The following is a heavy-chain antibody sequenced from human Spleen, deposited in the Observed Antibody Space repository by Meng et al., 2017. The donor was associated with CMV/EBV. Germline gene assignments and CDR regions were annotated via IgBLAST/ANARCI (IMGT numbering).Heavy chain of an antibody. J-gene: IGHJ6*02. CDR1: GYTFTGYY. CDR3: ARGSLVIPAAKYAENYSYGMDV. D-gene: IGHD2-2*01. Sequence: ASVKVSCKASGYTFTGYYMHWVRQATGQGLEWMGWMNPNSGNTGYAQKFQGRVTITTDESTSTAYVELSSLRSDDTAVYYCARGSLVIPAAKYAENYSYGMDVWGQGTTVTVSS. V-gene: IGHV1-8*03. CDR2: MNPNSGNT.